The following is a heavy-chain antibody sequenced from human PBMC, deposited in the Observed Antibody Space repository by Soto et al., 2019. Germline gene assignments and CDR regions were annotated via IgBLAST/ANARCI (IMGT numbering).Heavy chain of an antibody. D-gene: IGHD6-25*01. Sequence: SETLSLTCTVSGGSVSSGSYYWSWIRQPPGKGLEWIGYIYYSGSTNYNPSLKSRVTISVDTSKNQFSLKLSSVTAADTAVYYCARGRIVSRLGYWGQGTLVTVSS. J-gene: IGHJ4*02. CDR3: ARGRIVSRLGY. CDR1: GGSVSSGSYY. V-gene: IGHV4-61*01. CDR2: IYYSGST.